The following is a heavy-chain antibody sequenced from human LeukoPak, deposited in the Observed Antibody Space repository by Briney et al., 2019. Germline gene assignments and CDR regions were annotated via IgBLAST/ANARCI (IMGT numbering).Heavy chain of an antibody. V-gene: IGHV4-59*01. J-gene: IGHJ4*02. CDR3: ASQLGGTTFH. Sequence: PSETLSLTCTVSGVSINTYFWSWMRQPPGKGLEWIGYVYYNRITNYNPSLKSRVSISLDTSKNQFSLRLNSVTAAETAVYYCASQLGGTTFHWGQGTLVTVSS. D-gene: IGHD1/OR15-1a*01. CDR1: GVSINTYF. CDR2: VYYNRIT.